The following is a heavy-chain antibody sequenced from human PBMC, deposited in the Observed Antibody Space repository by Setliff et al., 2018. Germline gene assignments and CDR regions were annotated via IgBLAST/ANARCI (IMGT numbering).Heavy chain of an antibody. J-gene: IGHJ6*03. D-gene: IGHD5-18*01. Sequence: GASVKVSCKASGYTFTGYYMHWVRQAPGQGLEWMGGTIPSFGSTNYAQKFQDRVTIITDESTSTAYMELSSLRTEDTAVYYCAREGVDTRSSTDYRYYMDVWGKGTTVTVSS. CDR2: TIPSFGST. CDR1: GYTFTGYY. CDR3: AREGVDTRSSTDYRYYMDV. V-gene: IGHV1-69*05.